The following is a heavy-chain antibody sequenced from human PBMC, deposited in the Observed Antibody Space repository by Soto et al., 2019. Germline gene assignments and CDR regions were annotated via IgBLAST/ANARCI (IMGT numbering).Heavy chain of an antibody. CDR3: ARVMGASAG. CDR1: GGSFSGYY. CDR2: INHSGST. J-gene: IGHJ4*02. V-gene: IGHV4-34*01. D-gene: IGHD1-26*01. Sequence: SETLSLTCAVYGGSFSGYYWSWIRQPPGKGLEWIGEINHSGSTNYNPSLKSRVTISVDTSKNQFSLKLSSVTAADTAVYYCARVMGASAGWGQGTLVTVSS.